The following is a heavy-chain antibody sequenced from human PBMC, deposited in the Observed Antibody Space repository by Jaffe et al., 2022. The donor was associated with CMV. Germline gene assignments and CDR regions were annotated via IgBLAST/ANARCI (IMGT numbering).Heavy chain of an antibody. CDR3: ARLRGGSDSSGYTVDY. J-gene: IGHJ4*02. V-gene: IGHV4-59*08. CDR2: IYYSGST. CDR1: GGSISSYY. Sequence: QVQLQESGPGLVKPSETLSLTCTVSGGSISSYYWSWIRQPPGKGLEWIGYIYYSGSTNYNPSLKSRVTISVDTSKNQFSLKLSSVTAADTAVYYCARLRGGSDSSGYTVDYWGQGTLVTVSS. D-gene: IGHD3-22*01.